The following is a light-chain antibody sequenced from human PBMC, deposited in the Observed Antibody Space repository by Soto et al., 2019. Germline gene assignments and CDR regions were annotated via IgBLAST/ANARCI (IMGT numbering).Light chain of an antibody. CDR3: QTWGTGITV. CDR2: LNSDGSH. Sequence: QSVLTQSPSASASLGASVKLTCTLSSGHSSYAIAWHQQQPEKGPRYLMKLNSDGSHSKGDGIPDRFSGSSSGAERYLTISSLQSEDEADYYCQTWGTGITVFGGGTKLTV. CDR1: SGHSSYA. V-gene: IGLV4-69*01. J-gene: IGLJ2*01.